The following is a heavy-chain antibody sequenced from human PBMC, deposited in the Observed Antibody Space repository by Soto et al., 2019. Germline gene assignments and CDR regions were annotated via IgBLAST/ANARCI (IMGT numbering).Heavy chain of an antibody. D-gene: IGHD4-4*01. CDR2: IKQDGSEK. CDR3: ARDLGNSDNWFDP. J-gene: IGHJ5*02. V-gene: IGHV3-7*03. CDR1: GFTFSSYW. Sequence: PGGSLRLSCAASGFTFSSYWMSWVRQAPGKGLEWVANIKQDGSEKYYVDSVKGRFTISRDNAKNSLYLQMNSLRAEDTAVYYCARDLGNSDNWFDPWGQGTLVTVSS.